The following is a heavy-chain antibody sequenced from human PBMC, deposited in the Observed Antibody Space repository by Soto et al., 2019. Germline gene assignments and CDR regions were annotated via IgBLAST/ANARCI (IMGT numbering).Heavy chain of an antibody. CDR1: GGSISSSNW. D-gene: IGHD2-15*01. CDR3: ARDGADGYCSGGSCHSWANWFDP. Sequence: PSETLSLTCAVSGGSISSSNWWSWVRQPPGKGLEWIGEIYHSGSTNYNPSLKSRVTISVDKSKNQFSLRLSSVTAADTAVYYCARDGADGYCSGGSCHSWANWFDPWGQGTLVTSPQ. V-gene: IGHV4-4*02. CDR2: IYHSGST. J-gene: IGHJ5*02.